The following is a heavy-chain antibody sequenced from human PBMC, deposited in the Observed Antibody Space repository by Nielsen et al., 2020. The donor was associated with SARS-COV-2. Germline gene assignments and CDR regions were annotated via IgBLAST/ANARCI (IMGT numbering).Heavy chain of an antibody. D-gene: IGHD2-2*01. CDR2: IYSGGST. V-gene: IGHV3-66*01. CDR3: FSAVPAAKGGRAAAGY. J-gene: IGHJ4*02. Sequence: GESLKISCAASGFTVSSNYMSWVRQAPGKGLEWVSVIYSGGSTYYADSVKGRFTISRDNSKNTLYLQMNSLRAEDTAVYYCFSAVPAAKGGRAAAGYWGQGTLVTVSS. CDR1: GFTVSSNY.